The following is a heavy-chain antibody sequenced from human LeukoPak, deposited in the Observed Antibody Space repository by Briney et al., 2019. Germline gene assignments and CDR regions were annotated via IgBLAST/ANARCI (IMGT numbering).Heavy chain of an antibody. CDR3: ARALSSSWPPYLPFDY. Sequence: SETLSLTCTVSGGSISSYYWSWIRQPPGKGLEWIGYIYYSGSTNYNPSLKSRVTISVDTSKNQFSLKLSSVTAADTAVYYCARALSSSWPPYLPFDYWGQGTLVTVSS. J-gene: IGHJ4*02. D-gene: IGHD6-13*01. CDR2: IYYSGST. CDR1: GGSISSYY. V-gene: IGHV4-59*01.